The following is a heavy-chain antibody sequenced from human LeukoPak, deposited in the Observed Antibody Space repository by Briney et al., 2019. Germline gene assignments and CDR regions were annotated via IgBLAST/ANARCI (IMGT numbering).Heavy chain of an antibody. CDR2: IDGSGSA. J-gene: IGHJ5*02. CDR3: AREKDFGENNWFDP. D-gene: IGHD3-10*01. CDR1: GGSTSSYY. V-gene: IGHV4-59*01. Sequence: SETLSLTCAVSGGSTSSYYWSWIRQSPGKGLEWIAYIDGSGSANYNPSLKSRVTISVDTSKNQFSLKLSSVTAADTAVYYCAREKDFGENNWFDPWGQGTLVTVSS.